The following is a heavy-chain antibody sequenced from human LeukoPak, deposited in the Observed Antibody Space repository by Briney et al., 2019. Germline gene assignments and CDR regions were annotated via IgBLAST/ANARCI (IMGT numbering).Heavy chain of an antibody. Sequence: SETLSLTCTVSGGSISSYYWSWIRQPPGKGLEWIGYVYYSGSTNYNPSLKSRVTISVDTSKNQFSLKLSSVTAADTAVYYCARGNFRGPSSTFDYWGQGTLVTVSS. V-gene: IGHV4-59*12. CDR3: ARGNFRGPSSTFDY. J-gene: IGHJ4*02. CDR1: GGSISSYY. D-gene: IGHD3-10*01. CDR2: VYYSGST.